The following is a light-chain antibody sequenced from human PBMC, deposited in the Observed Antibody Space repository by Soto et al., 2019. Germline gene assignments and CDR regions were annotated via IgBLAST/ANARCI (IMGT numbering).Light chain of an antibody. CDR2: GAS. CDR3: HQYGTAPLT. J-gene: IGKJ3*01. Sequence: EVVLTQSPGTLSLSPGERATLSCRASQSVAANYLAWYQQKRVQAPRLLIYGASSRATGIPDRFSGSGSGTDFTLTISRLGPEDFSGYYCHQYGTAPLTYGPGNKVDIK. CDR1: QSVAANY. V-gene: IGKV3-20*01.